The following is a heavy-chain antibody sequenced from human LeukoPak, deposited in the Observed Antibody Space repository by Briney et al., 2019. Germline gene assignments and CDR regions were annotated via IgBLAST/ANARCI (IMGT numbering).Heavy chain of an antibody. J-gene: IGHJ4*02. CDR1: GFTFSSYE. V-gene: IGHV3-48*03. Sequence: GGSLRLSCAASGFTFSSYEMNWVRQAPGKGLEWVSYISSSGSTIYYADSVKGRFTISRDNAKNSLYLQMNSLRAEDTAVYYCAGEMATITGSFDYWGQGTLVTVSS. CDR3: AGEMATITGSFDY. D-gene: IGHD5-24*01. CDR2: ISSSGSTI.